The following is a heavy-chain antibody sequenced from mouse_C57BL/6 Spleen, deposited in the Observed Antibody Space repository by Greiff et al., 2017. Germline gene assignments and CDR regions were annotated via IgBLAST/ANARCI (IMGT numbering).Heavy chain of an antibody. V-gene: IGHV5-6*01. CDR1: GFTFSSYG. CDR2: ISSGGSYT. Sequence: EVKLMESGGDLVKPGGSLKLSCAASGFTFSSYGMSWVRQTPEKGLEWVATISSGGSYTYYPDRVKGRFTISRDNAKNTLYLQMRSLKSEDTAMYYCAREEDSSGYTWFAYWGQGTLVTVSA. D-gene: IGHD3-2*02. J-gene: IGHJ3*01. CDR3: AREEDSSGYTWFAY.